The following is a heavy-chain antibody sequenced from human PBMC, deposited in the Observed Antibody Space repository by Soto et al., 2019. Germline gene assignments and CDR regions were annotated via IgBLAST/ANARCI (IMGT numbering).Heavy chain of an antibody. CDR2: IYYSGST. D-gene: IGHD2-2*01. J-gene: IGHJ5*02. V-gene: IGHV4-31*02. CDR1: DGSISSGGYY. Sequence: SETLSLTSTVSDGSISSGGYYWSWIRQHPGKGLEWIGYIYYSGSTYYNPSLKSRVTISVDTSKNQFSLKLSSVTAADTAVYYCARALWVRAASQGPDFDPWGQGTLVTVSS. CDR3: ARALWVRAASQGPDFDP.